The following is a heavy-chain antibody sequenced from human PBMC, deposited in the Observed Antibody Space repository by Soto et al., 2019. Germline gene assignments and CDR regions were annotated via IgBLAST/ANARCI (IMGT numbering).Heavy chain of an antibody. CDR3: ARGDREDILVVVGARPGEYGIDI. D-gene: IGHD2-15*01. V-gene: IGHV3-30-3*01. J-gene: IGHJ3*02. Sequence: QVQLVESGGGVVQPGGSLRLSCAASGFTFRNYAMHWVRQAPGKGLECLAVIAYDGSNAFYRDSVKGRFIISRDNSKNTLYLHMNSLRSEDTGVYYCARGDREDILVVVGARPGEYGIDIW. CDR2: IAYDGSNA. CDR1: GFTFRNYA.